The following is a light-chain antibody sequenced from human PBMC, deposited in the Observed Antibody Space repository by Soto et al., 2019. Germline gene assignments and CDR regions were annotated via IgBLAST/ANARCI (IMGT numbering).Light chain of an antibody. Sequence: DIVMTQSPDSLAVSLGERATINCKSSQSVLYSSNNKNYLAWYQQRPGQPPRLLLFWASTRESGVPDRFSGSGSGTDFTLTISSLQAADVAVYYCQQYYTTPFTFGPGTKVDL. CDR1: QSVLYSSNNKNY. V-gene: IGKV4-1*01. CDR2: WAS. J-gene: IGKJ3*01. CDR3: QQYYTTPFT.